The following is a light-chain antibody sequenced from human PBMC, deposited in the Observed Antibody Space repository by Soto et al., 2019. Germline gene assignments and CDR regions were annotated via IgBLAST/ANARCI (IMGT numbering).Light chain of an antibody. V-gene: IGKV1-9*01. CDR2: EES. J-gene: IGKJ5*01. CDR1: QAITNN. CDR3: QKLHNFPLT. Sequence: DIHLTQSPSSLSASVGDRVTITCRASQAITNNLAWYQQKPGNPPKLLIYEESTLHSGVPSRFSGSGYGTEFTLTISSLQPDDFASYYCQKLHNFPLTFGQGTRLEIK.